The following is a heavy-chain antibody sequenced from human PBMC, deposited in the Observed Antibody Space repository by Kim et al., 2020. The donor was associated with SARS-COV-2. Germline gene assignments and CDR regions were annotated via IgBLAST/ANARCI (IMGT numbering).Heavy chain of an antibody. V-gene: IGHV3-30*04. CDR1: GFTFSRYA. J-gene: IGHJ4*02. D-gene: IGHD3-10*01. Sequence: GGSLRLSCAASGFTFSRYAMHWVRQAPGKGLEWVAVISFDGSNKYYEDSVKGRFTISRDNSKNTLYLQMNSLRAEDTAVYYCARVGRWFGEWYFDYWGQGTLVTVSS. CDR3: ARVGRWFGEWYFDY. CDR2: ISFDGSNK.